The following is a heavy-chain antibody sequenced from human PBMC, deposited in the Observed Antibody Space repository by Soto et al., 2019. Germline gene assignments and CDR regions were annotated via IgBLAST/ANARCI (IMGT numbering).Heavy chain of an antibody. CDR2: IIPIFGTA. Sequence: SVKVCFKSSGGPFSSYAISLVRQAPGQGLEWIGGIIPIFGTANYAQKFQGRVTITADESTSTAYMELSSLRSEDTAVYYCARMPGFGGYYYYGMDVWGQGTTVTVSS. D-gene: IGHD3-16*01. J-gene: IGHJ6*02. V-gene: IGHV1-69*13. CDR1: GGPFSSYA. CDR3: ARMPGFGGYYYYGMDV.